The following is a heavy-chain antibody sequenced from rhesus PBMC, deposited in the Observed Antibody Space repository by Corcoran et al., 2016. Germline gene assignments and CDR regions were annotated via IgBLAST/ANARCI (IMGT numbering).Heavy chain of an antibody. CDR2: VNGEGGST. D-gene: IGHD5-12*01. J-gene: IGHJ4*01. Sequence: QVQLQEAGPGLVKPSETLSLTCAVSGASISGDWWNWIRQPPGKGREGIGEVNGEGGSTNYSPSLKIRVTMSKDASNNRVSLKLSSVTAADTAVYYCTGDLDTSEAYWGQGVLVTVSS. V-gene: IGHV4-80*01. CDR1: GASISGDW. CDR3: TGDLDTSEAY.